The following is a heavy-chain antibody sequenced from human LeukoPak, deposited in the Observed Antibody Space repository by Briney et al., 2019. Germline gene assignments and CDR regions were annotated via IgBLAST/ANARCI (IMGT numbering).Heavy chain of an antibody. CDR1: GFTFSSYG. V-gene: IGHV3-30*18. Sequence: AGRSLRLSCAASGFTFSSYGMHWVRQAPGKGLEWVAVISYDGSNKYYADSVKGRFTISRDNSKNTLYLQMNSLRAEDTAVYYCAKAARYSSSPDYWGQGTLVTVSS. J-gene: IGHJ4*02. CDR2: ISYDGSNK. CDR3: AKAARYSSSPDY. D-gene: IGHD6-13*01.